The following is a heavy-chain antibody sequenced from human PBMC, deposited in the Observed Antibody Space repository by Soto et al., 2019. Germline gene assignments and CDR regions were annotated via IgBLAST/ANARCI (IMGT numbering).Heavy chain of an antibody. Sequence: GGSLRLSCAASGFTFSNYWMHWVRQAPGKGLVWVSLINSDGSSTSYADSVKGRFTISRDNAKNTLSLQMNTLRAEDTAVYFCARRSSYYDGSGYYYFFDYWGQGALVTVSS. CDR1: GFTFSNYW. CDR2: INSDGSST. V-gene: IGHV3-74*01. D-gene: IGHD3-22*01. CDR3: ARRSSYYDGSGYYYFFDY. J-gene: IGHJ4*02.